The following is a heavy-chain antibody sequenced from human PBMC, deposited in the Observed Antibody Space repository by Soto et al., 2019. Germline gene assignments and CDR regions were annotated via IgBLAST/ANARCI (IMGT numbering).Heavy chain of an antibody. CDR3: ARDSTYSYGYGMDV. D-gene: IGHD5-18*01. CDR2: IYYSGST. V-gene: IGHV4-61*01. Sequence: PSETLSLTCTVSGGSVSSGSYYWSWTRQPPGKGLEWIGYIYYSGSTNYNPSLKSRVTISVDTSKNQFSLKLSSVTAADTAVYYCARDSTYSYGYGMDVWGQGTTVTVSS. CDR1: GGSVSSGSYY. J-gene: IGHJ6*02.